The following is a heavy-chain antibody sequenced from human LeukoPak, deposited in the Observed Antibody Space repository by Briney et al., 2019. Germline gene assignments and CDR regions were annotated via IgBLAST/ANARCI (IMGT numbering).Heavy chain of an antibody. CDR1: GYTFTDYY. CDR2: INPNTGVT. CDR3: ARGIVSHRLDV. V-gene: IGHV1-2*02. D-gene: IGHD2-15*01. Sequence: GASVNVSCMSSGYTFTDYYIHWVRQAPGQGLEWMGWINPNTGVTNYAQKFQGRVTLTRDSSVRTAYMELSSLNSDDAAVYYCARGIVSHRLDVWGKGTTVTVSS. J-gene: IGHJ6*03.